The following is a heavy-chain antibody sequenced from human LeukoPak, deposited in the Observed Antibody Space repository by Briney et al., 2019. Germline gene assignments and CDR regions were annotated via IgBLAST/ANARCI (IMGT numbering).Heavy chain of an antibody. D-gene: IGHD3-3*01. Sequence: ASVKVSCKASGYTFTGYYMHWVRQAPGQGLEWMGRINPNSGGTNYAQKFQGRVTMTRDTSISTAYMELSRLRSDDTAVYYCVRDQERTIFWSAPGVWGKGTTVTVSS. V-gene: IGHV1-2*06. CDR2: INPNSGGT. J-gene: IGHJ6*04. CDR1: GYTFTGYY. CDR3: VRDQERTIFWSAPGV.